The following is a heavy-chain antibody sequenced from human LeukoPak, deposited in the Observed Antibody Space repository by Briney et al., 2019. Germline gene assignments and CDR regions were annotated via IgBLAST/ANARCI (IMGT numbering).Heavy chain of an antibody. D-gene: IGHD5-12*01. V-gene: IGHV4-59*01. CDR1: GGSISSYY. Sequence: SQTLSLTCTVSGGSISSYYWSWIRQPPGKGLEWIGYIYDSGSTNYNPSLKSGVAISVDQSKNQFSLKLSSVTAADTAVYYCARLGGYSGYDLDYWGQGTLVTVSS. CDR2: IYDSGST. J-gene: IGHJ4*02. CDR3: ARLGGYSGYDLDY.